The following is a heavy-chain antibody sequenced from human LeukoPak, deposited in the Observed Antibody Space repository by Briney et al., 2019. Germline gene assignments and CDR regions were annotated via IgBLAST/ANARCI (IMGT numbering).Heavy chain of an antibody. Sequence: GESLKISCEGSGDSFTRYWIGWVRQMPGKGLELMGIIYPGDSDTRYSPSFQGQVTISADKSSSTAYLQWSSLKASDTAMYYCARKLGARGTGIFDYWGQGTQVTVSS. D-gene: IGHD3-16*01. V-gene: IGHV5-51*01. CDR3: ARKLGARGTGIFDY. J-gene: IGHJ4*02. CDR2: IYPGDSDT. CDR1: GDSFTRYW.